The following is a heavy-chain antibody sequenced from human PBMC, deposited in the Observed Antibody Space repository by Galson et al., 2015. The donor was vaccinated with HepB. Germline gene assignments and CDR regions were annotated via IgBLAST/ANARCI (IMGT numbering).Heavy chain of an antibody. CDR3: ARPLYCSSTTCSSLFDY. CDR2: INHSGST. CDR1: GGSFSGYY. J-gene: IGHJ4*02. V-gene: IGHV4-34*01. Sequence: SETLSLTCAVYGGSFSGYYWSWIRQPPGKGLEWIGEINHSGSTNYNPSLKSRVTISVDTSKNQFSLKLNSVTAADTAVYYCARPLYCSSTTCSSLFDYWGQGTLVTVSS. D-gene: IGHD2-2*01.